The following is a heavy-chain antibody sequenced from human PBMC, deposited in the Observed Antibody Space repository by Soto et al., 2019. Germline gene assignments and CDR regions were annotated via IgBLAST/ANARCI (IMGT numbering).Heavy chain of an antibody. CDR3: AKGRGLPSEFDY. V-gene: IGHV3-23*01. Sequence: EVQLLESEGGLVQPGGSLRLSCAASGFTFSDYAMSWVRHAPGKGLEWVSVFSNTGGGTYYADSVKGRFTISRDNSKNMLYLQMTSLRAEDTAVYYCAKGRGLPSEFDYWGQGTLVTVSS. J-gene: IGHJ4*02. CDR2: FSNTGGGT. CDR1: GFTFSDYA.